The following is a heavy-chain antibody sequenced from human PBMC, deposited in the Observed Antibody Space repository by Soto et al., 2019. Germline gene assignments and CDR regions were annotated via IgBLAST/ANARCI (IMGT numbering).Heavy chain of an antibody. CDR3: AKDIELEANAFDI. Sequence: EVQLVESGGGLVQPGRSLRLSCAASGFTFDDYAMHWVRQAPGKGLEWVLGISWNSGSIGYADSVKGRFTISRDNGKNSLYLQMDSLRAEDTALYYCAKDIELEANAFDIWGQGTMVTVSS. V-gene: IGHV3-9*01. CDR2: ISWNSGSI. J-gene: IGHJ3*02. CDR1: GFTFDDYA. D-gene: IGHD5-12*01.